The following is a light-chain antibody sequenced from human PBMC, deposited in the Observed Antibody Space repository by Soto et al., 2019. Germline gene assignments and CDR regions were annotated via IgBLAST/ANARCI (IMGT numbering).Light chain of an antibody. Sequence: EIVLTQSPGTLSLSPGESATLSCRASQSVSSTYLAWYQQKPGQAPRLLLYGASSRATGIPDRFSGSGSGTDFTLTISRLEPEDFAVYFCQQSGNSPLTFGQGTRLEIK. CDR3: QQSGNSPLT. CDR1: QSVSSTY. CDR2: GAS. V-gene: IGKV3-20*01. J-gene: IGKJ5*01.